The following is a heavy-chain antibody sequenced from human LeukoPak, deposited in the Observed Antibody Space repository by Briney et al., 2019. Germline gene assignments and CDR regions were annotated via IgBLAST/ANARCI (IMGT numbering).Heavy chain of an antibody. D-gene: IGHD3-16*01. CDR1: GGSISSYS. CDR2: IYYSGST. CDR3: VRDRVLGAFDI. Sequence: PSETLSLTGTVSGGSISSYSWTWIRQPPGKGLEWIGSIYYSGSTNYNPSLKSRVTISVDTSKNQFSLKLSSVTAADTAVYCCVRDRVLGAFDIWGQGTMVTVSS. J-gene: IGHJ3*02. V-gene: IGHV4-59*01.